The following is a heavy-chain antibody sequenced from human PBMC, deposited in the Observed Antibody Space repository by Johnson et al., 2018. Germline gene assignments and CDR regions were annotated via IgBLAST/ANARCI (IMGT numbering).Heavy chain of an antibody. Sequence: VQLVQSGGGLVQPGGSLRLSCAASGFSISNFAMSWVRQAPGRGLEWVSFVSSTGDNTHYADSVKGRFTISRDNAKKALYLQMNSLRAEDTAIYSCARVSHGVTRGYLGGGFDVWGQGTMVTVSS. J-gene: IGHJ3*01. CDR3: ARVSHGVTRGYLGGGFDV. CDR2: VSSTGDNT. D-gene: IGHD7-27*01. V-gene: IGHV3-23*04. CDR1: GFSISNFA.